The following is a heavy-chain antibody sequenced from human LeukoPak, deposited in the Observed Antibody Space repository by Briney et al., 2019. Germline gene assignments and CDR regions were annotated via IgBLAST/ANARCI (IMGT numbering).Heavy chain of an antibody. CDR1: GGSFSGYY. J-gene: IGHJ4*02. CDR2: INQDGSQK. Sequence: PSETLSLTCAVYGGSFSGYYWSWIRQAPGKGLEWVAHINQDGSQKYYVDSVEGRFAISRDNAKNSLYLQMNSLRAEDTAIYYCARWRSQQSEFDLWGQGTLATISS. V-gene: IGHV3-7*01. CDR3: ARWRSQQSEFDL. D-gene: IGHD3-3*01.